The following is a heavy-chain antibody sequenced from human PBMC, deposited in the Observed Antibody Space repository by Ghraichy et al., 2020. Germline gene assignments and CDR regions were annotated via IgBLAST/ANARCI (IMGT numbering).Heavy chain of an antibody. Sequence: SETLSLTCAVYGGSFSGYYWSWIRQPPGKGLEWIGEINHSGSTNYNPSLKSRVTISVDTSKNQFSLKLSSVTAADTAVYYCARGRQLVSYYYGMDVWGQGTTVTVSS. D-gene: IGHD6-6*01. J-gene: IGHJ6*02. CDR1: GGSFSGYY. V-gene: IGHV4-34*01. CDR2: INHSGST. CDR3: ARGRQLVSYYYGMDV.